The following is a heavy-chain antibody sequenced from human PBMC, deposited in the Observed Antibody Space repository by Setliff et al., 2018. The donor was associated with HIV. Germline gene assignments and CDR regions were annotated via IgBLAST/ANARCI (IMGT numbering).Heavy chain of an antibody. CDR2: IRSKAYGGTT. D-gene: IGHD5-18*01. CDR1: GFTVSSNY. Sequence: GGSLRLSCAASGFTVSSNYMSWVRQAPGKGLEWVGFIRSKAYGGTTEYAASVKDRFTISRDDSKSIAYLQMNSLKTEDTAVYYCTRVRGYSYDFDIWGQGTVVTVSS. J-gene: IGHJ3*02. V-gene: IGHV3-49*04. CDR3: TRVRGYSYDFDI.